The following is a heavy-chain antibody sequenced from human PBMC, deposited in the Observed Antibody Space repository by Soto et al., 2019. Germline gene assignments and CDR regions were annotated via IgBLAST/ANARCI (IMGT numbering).Heavy chain of an antibody. J-gene: IGHJ4*02. CDR2: ISYDGSNK. CDR3: AREDSSGWYFDY. CDR1: GLTFSNYG. V-gene: IGHV3-30*19. Sequence: QVQLVESGGGVVQPGRSLRLSCAASGLTFSNYGMHWVRQAPGKGLEWVAVISYDGSNKYYADSVKGRFTISRDSSENTLYLQMNSLRGDDTAVYYCAREDSSGWYFDYWGQGTLVTVSS. D-gene: IGHD6-19*01.